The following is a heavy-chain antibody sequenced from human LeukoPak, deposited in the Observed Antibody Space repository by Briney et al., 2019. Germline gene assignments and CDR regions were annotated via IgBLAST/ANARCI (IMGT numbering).Heavy chain of an antibody. CDR3: ARRKTRLLWFGGGWFDP. V-gene: IGHV4-4*07. J-gene: IGHJ5*02. CDR2: IYNSGIT. D-gene: IGHD3-10*01. Sequence: TSETLSLTCTVSGGSISSYYWSWIRQPAGKGLEWIGRIYNSGITNYNPSLKSRVTISVDTSKNQFSLKLSSVTAADTAVYYCARRKTRLLWFGGGWFDPWGQGTLVTVSS. CDR1: GGSISSYY.